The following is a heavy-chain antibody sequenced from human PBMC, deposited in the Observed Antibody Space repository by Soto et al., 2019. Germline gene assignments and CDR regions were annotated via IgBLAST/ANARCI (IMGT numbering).Heavy chain of an antibody. CDR1: GFTFSNAW. Sequence: PGGSLRLSCAASGFTFSNAWINWVRQAPGKGLEWVGRIKSKTDGGTTDFAAPVKGRFAISRDDSKNTLYLQMNSLKTEDTAVYYCTTADIVVVPAAISFDGLDAFDIWGQGTMVTVSS. J-gene: IGHJ3*02. CDR2: IKSKTDGGTT. D-gene: IGHD2-2*01. CDR3: TTADIVVVPAAISFDGLDAFDI. V-gene: IGHV3-15*07.